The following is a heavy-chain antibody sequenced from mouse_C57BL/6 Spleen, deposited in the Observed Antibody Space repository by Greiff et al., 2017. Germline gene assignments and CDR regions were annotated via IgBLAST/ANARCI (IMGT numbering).Heavy chain of an antibody. CDR3: ARRDYYGSSVVDY. J-gene: IGHJ2*01. V-gene: IGHV1-61*01. CDR2: IYPSDSET. Sequence: QVHVKQPGAELVRPGSSVKLSCKASGYTFTSYWMDWVKQRPGQGLEWIGNIYPSDSETHYNQKFKDKATLTVDKSSSTAYMQLSSLTSEDSAVYYCARRDYYGSSVVDYWGQGTTLTVSS. D-gene: IGHD1-1*01. CDR1: GYTFTSYW.